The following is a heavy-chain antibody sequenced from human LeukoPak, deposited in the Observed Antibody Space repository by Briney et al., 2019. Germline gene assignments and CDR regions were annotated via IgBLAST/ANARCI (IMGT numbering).Heavy chain of an antibody. D-gene: IGHD3-10*01. V-gene: IGHV1-2*04. J-gene: IGHJ4*02. CDR3: ARALGTSFTMVRGVTGFDY. Sequence: ASVKVSCKASGYTFTGYYIHWVRQARGQGLEWMGWINPNCGGTSNAQKFQGWVTMTSDTSISTAYMELSRLTSDDTAVYYCARALGTSFTMVRGVTGFDYWGQGTLVTVSS. CDR1: GYTFTGYY. CDR2: INPNCGGT.